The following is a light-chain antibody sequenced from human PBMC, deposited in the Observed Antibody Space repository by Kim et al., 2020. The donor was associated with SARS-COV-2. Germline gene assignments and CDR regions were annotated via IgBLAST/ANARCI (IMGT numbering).Light chain of an antibody. CDR1: SSNIGATYG. J-gene: IGLJ3*02. CDR3: QSYDTSLSGWGV. V-gene: IGLV1-40*01. CDR2: GDN. Sequence: VTISCTGGSSNIGATYGVHWYQQLPGTAPKLLIYGDNNRPSGVPDRFSGSKSGTSASLAITGLQAEDEADYYCQSYDTSLSGWGVFGGGTQLTVL.